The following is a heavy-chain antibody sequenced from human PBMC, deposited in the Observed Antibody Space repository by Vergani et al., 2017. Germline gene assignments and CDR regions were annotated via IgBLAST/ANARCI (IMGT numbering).Heavy chain of an antibody. D-gene: IGHD2-2*01. CDR1: GYTFTSYD. CDR3: ARDPDIVVVPAAPYYYYYYGMDV. J-gene: IGHJ6*02. V-gene: IGHV1-8*01. CDR2: MIPNSGNT. Sequence: QVQLVQSGAEVKKPGASVKVSCKASGYTFTSYDINWVRQATGQGLEWMGRMIPNSGNTGYAQKLQGRVTMTTDTSTSTAYMELRSLRSDDTAVYYCARDPDIVVVPAAPYYYYYYGMDVWGQGTTVTVSS.